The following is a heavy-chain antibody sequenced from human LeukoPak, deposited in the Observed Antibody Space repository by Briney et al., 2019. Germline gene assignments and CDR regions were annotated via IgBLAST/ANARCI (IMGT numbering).Heavy chain of an antibody. CDR1: GFTFNNFA. Sequence: PGGSLRLSCAASGFTFNNFAMDWVRQAPGKGLEWVANIKQDGSEKYNVDSMKGRFSISRDNAKNSLYLQMNSLRAEDTAVYYCARDRRAPYYDFRSGYIDHYYMDVWGKGTTVTVSS. J-gene: IGHJ6*03. V-gene: IGHV3-7*01. CDR3: ARDRRAPYYDFRSGYIDHYYMDV. D-gene: IGHD3-3*01. CDR2: IKQDGSEK.